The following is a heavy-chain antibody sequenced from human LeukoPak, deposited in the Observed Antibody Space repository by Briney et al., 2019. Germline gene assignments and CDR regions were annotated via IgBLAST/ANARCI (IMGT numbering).Heavy chain of an antibody. CDR1: GFTVSTNY. Sequence: GGSLRLSCAASGFTVSTNYVSWVRQAPGKGLEWVSYISSSSSTIYYADSVKGRFTISRDNAKNSLYLQMNSLRAEDTAVYYCARVPAAIMGWFDPWGQGTLVTVSS. J-gene: IGHJ5*02. CDR3: ARVPAAIMGWFDP. D-gene: IGHD2-2*01. CDR2: ISSSSSTI. V-gene: IGHV3-48*04.